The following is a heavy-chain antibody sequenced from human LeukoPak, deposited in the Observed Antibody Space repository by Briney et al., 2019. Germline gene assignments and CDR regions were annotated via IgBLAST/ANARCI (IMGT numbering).Heavy chain of an antibody. CDR1: GGSISSGGYY. CDR2: IYYSGST. V-gene: IGHV4-31*03. Sequence: SETLSLTCTVSGGSISSGGYYWSWIRQYPGKGLEWIGYIYYSGSTYYNPSLKSRVTISVDTSKNQFSLKLSSVTAADTAVYYCARVSYDSSGYSLLNAFDIWGQGTMVTVSS. J-gene: IGHJ3*02. CDR3: ARVSYDSSGYSLLNAFDI. D-gene: IGHD3-22*01.